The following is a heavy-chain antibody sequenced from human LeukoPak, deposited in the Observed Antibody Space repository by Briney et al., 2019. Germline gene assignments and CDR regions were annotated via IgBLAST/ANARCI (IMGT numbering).Heavy chain of an antibody. CDR2: MSPKNGNA. D-gene: IGHD2-21*02. CDR3: ARTPTGGDIDY. J-gene: IGHJ4*02. V-gene: IGHV1-8*01. Sequence: ASVKVSCKASGYTFTTYDINWVRQAAGQGLEWMGWMSPKNGNAGYAQKLQGRLTMTRTTSTSTAYMELSSLTSEDTAVYYCARTPTGGDIDYWGQGTLVTVSS. CDR1: GYTFTTYD.